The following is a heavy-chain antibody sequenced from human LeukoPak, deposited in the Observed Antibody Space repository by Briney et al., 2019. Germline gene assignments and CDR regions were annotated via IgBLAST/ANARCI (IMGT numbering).Heavy chain of an antibody. CDR3: ARHYNSGTFPLDI. J-gene: IGHJ4*02. V-gene: IGHV4-59*08. Sequence: SETLSLTCTVSGGSINNYYWSWIRQSPEKGLEFLGYIFYNGNANYNPSLESRVTMSVDTSENQFFLKLTSVTPADTAVYYCARHYNSGTFPLDIWGQGTLVTVSS. D-gene: IGHD3/OR15-3a*01. CDR1: GGSINNYY. CDR2: IFYNGNA.